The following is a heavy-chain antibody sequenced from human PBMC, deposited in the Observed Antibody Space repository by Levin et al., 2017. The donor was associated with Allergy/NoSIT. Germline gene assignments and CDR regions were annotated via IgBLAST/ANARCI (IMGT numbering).Heavy chain of an antibody. D-gene: IGHD6-6*01. CDR1: GFTFSSYG. Sequence: GGSLRLSCAASGFTFSSYGMHWVRQAPGKGLEWVAVIWYDGSNKYYADSVKGRFTISRDNSKNTLYLQMNSLRAEDTAVYYCASPLGQLGGLETFDIWGQGTMVTVSS. CDR3: ASPLGQLGGLETFDI. CDR2: IWYDGSNK. V-gene: IGHV3-33*01. J-gene: IGHJ3*02.